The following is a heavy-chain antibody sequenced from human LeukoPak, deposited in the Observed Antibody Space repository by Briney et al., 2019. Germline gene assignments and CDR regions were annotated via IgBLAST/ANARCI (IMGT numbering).Heavy chain of an antibody. CDR2: INPNTNDA. CDR1: GYTFTGHY. V-gene: IGHV1-2*06. CDR3: TRAPLDCSTTSCRLLDF. Sequence: ASVKVSCKASGYTFTGHYMHWVRQAPGQGLEWMGRINPNTNDADYAQKFQGRVSMTTDTPISTAFMEVSRLTPDDTAVYYCTRAPLDCSTTSCRLLDFWGQGTLVTVSS. D-gene: IGHD2-2*01. J-gene: IGHJ4*02.